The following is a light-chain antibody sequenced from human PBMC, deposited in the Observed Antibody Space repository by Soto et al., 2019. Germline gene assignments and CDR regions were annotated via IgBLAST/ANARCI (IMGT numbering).Light chain of an antibody. CDR1: QSVSSY. Sequence: EIVLTQFPATLSLSPGERATLSCRASQSVSSYLAWYQQKPGQAPRLLIYDASNRATGIPARFSGSGSGTDFTLTISSLEPEDFAVYYCQQYNKWPRTFGQGTKVDIK. J-gene: IGKJ1*01. CDR3: QQYNKWPRT. CDR2: DAS. V-gene: IGKV3-11*01.